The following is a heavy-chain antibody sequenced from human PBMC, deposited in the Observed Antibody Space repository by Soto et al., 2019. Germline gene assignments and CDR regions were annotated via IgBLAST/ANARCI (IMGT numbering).Heavy chain of an antibody. CDR2: IIPILGIA. V-gene: IGHV1-69*04. CDR3: ARESGSGWYQEGY. CDR1: GGTFSSYT. D-gene: IGHD6-19*01. Sequence: ASVKVSCKASGGTFSSYTIIWVRQAPGQGLEWMGRIIPILGIANYAQKFQGRVTITADKSTSTAYMELSSLRSEDTAVYYCARESGSGWYQEGYWGQGTLVTVSS. J-gene: IGHJ4*02.